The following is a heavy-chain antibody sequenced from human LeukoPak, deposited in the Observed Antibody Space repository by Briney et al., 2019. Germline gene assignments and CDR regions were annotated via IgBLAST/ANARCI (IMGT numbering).Heavy chain of an antibody. CDR2: ISGIGGST. CDR1: GFTFSSYA. Sequence: GGSLRLSCAASGFTFSSYAMSWVRQAPGKGLEWVSAISGIGGSTYYADSVKGRFTISRDNSKNTLYLQMNSLRAEDTAVYYCAKDPGAIGDFCSGYYSGKSNWFDPWGQGTLVTVSS. CDR3: AKDPGAIGDFCSGYYSGKSNWFDP. D-gene: IGHD3-3*01. J-gene: IGHJ5*02. V-gene: IGHV3-23*01.